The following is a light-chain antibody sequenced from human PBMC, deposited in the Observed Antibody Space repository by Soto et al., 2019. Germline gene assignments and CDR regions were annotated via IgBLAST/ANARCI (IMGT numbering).Light chain of an antibody. J-gene: IGLJ2*01. CDR1: SGHSTYA. CDR3: QTGGTGIV. V-gene: IGLV4-69*01. CDR2: LNSDGSH. Sequence: QPVLTQSPSASASLGASVKLTCTLSSGHSTYAIAWHQQQPEKGPRYLMKLNSDGSHSKGDGIPDRFSGSSSGAERHLTTSTLQSEDEADYYCQTGGTGIVFGGGTKLTVL.